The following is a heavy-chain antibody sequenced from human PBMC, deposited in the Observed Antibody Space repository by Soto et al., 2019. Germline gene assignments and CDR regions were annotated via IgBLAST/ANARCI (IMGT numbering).Heavy chain of an antibody. Sequence: PSETLSLTCTVSGGSISSSSYYWGWIRQPPGKGLEWIGSIYYSGSTYYNPSLKSRVTISVDTSKNQFSLKLSPVTAADTAVYYCARHERPIDDFWSGTYYFDYWGQGTLVTVSS. D-gene: IGHD3-3*01. CDR3: ARHERPIDDFWSGTYYFDY. V-gene: IGHV4-39*01. CDR1: GGSISSSSYY. J-gene: IGHJ4*02. CDR2: IYYSGST.